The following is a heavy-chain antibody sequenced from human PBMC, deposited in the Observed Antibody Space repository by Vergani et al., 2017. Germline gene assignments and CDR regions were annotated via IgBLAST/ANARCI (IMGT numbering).Heavy chain of an antibody. CDR1: GGSISSGGYS. CDR2: IYHSGST. V-gene: IGHV4-30-2*01. Sequence: QLQLQESGSGLVKPSQTLPLTCAVSGGSISSGGYSWSWIRQPPGKGLEWIGYIYHSGSTYYNPSLKSRVTISVDRSKNQFSLKLSSVTAADTAVYYCARXSSIAARPFNYMDVWGKGTTVTVSS. CDR3: ARXSSIAARPFNYMDV. J-gene: IGHJ6*03. D-gene: IGHD6-6*01.